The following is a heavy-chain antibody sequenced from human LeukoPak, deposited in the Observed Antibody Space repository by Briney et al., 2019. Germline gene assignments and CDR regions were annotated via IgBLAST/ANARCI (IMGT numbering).Heavy chain of an antibody. CDR3: TYGSGSYANH. Sequence: GGSLRLSCAASGFTFSSYSMNGVPQAPGKGVEWVSYVSSSSSTIYYADSVKGRFTISRDNAKNSLYLQMNSLRAEDTAVYYCTYGSGSYANHWGQGALVTVSS. CDR2: VSSSSSTI. J-gene: IGHJ5*02. CDR1: GFTFSSYS. V-gene: IGHV3-48*01. D-gene: IGHD3-10*01.